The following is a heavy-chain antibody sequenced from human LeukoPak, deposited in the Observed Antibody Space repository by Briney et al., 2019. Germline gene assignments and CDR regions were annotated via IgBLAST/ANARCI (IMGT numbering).Heavy chain of an antibody. CDR2: ITGDCNYI. CDR3: ARERNFYYFDY. V-gene: IGHV3-21*01. D-gene: IGHD3-3*01. Sequence: GGSLRLSCAASGFTFNDYTMTWVRQAPGKGLEWVSSITGDCNYIFYADSVKGRFTISRDNAQNSLFLELNSLRGEGTAVYYCARERNFYYFDYWGQGALVTVSS. CDR1: GFTFNDYT. J-gene: IGHJ4*02.